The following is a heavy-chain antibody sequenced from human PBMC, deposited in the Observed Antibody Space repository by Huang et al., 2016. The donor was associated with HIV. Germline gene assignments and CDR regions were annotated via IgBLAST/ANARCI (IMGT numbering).Heavy chain of an antibody. J-gene: IGHJ4*02. CDR3: ARAPATHSVFFY. CDR2: IYYSGSS. V-gene: IGHV4-30-4*08. Sequence: QVQLQESGPGLVKPSQTLSLTCTVSGDSIRRGGYYWTWIRQSPAKGLAWTGYIYYSGSSDYNPSLKSRVSISIDAFKNRVSLKLKSVTVADTAVYYCARAPATHSVFFYWGQGTLVTVSA. D-gene: IGHD3-3*01. CDR1: GDSIRRGGYY.